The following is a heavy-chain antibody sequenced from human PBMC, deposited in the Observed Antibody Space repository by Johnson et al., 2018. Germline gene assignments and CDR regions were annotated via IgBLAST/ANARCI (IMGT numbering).Heavy chain of an antibody. CDR1: GFSFRSSG. V-gene: IGHV3-33*01. CDR2: IWDDGDKQ. D-gene: IGHD2-15*01. CDR3: GRYRVGTKPWYEAFDV. J-gene: IGHJ3*01. Sequence: VQLVETGGGVVQPGRSLRLSCAASGFSFRSSGMFWVRQAPGKGLECVATIWDDGDKQYYADSVEGRFTIPRDNTKNTLYLKMNSRRADDTAVYYCGRYRVGTKPWYEAFDVWGQGTMGTVYS.